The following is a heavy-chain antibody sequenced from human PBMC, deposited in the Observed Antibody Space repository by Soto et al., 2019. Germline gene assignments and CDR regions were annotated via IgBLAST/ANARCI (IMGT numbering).Heavy chain of an antibody. CDR3: GGGGGGCFYFDY. D-gene: IGHD6-19*01. J-gene: IGHJ4*02. V-gene: IGHV4-59*01. CDR2: IYYSGST. Sequence: SETLSLTCTVSGGSISSYYWSWIRQPPGKGLEWIGYIYYSGSTNYNPSLKSRVTISVDTSKNQFSLKLSSVTAADTAVYYCGGGGGGCFYFDYGGKGPWVTVPS. CDR1: GGSISSYY.